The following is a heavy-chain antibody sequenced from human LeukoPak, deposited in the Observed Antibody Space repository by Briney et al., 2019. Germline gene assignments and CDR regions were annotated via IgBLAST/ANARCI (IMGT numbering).Heavy chain of an antibody. J-gene: IGHJ4*02. CDR1: GYTFTGYY. V-gene: IGHV1-2*02. CDR2: INPNSGGT. D-gene: IGHD3-22*01. Sequence: VASVKVSCKASGYTFTGYYMHWVRQAPGQGLEWIGWINPNSGGTNYAQKFQGRVTMTRDTSISTAYMELSRLRSDDTAVYYCARGGSEYYYDSSGYYLDYWGQGTLVTVSS. CDR3: ARGGSEYYYDSSGYYLDY.